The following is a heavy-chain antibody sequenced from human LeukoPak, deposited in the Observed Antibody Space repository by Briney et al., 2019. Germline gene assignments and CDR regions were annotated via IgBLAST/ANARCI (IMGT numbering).Heavy chain of an antibody. J-gene: IGHJ3*02. V-gene: IGHV3-11*01. CDR2: ISSSGSTI. CDR1: GFTFSDYY. CDR3: AREHAQGLPDAFDI. Sequence: GGSLRLSCAASGFTFSDYYMSWIRQAPGKGLEWVSYISSSGSTIYYADSVKGRFTISRDNAKNSLYLQMNSLRAEDTAVYYCAREHAQGLPDAFDIWGQGTMVTVSS.